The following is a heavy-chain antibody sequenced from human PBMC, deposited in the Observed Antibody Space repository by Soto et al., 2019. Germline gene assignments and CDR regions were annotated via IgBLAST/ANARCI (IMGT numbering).Heavy chain of an antibody. Sequence: ASVKVSCKASGGTLSTYGISWVRQAPGQGLEWMGGIIPIFGRTNYAQKFQGRVTITADESTSTAYMELSSLRSEDTAVYYCARSDGIPCSGGNCYPYPFNYWGQGTLVTVSS. D-gene: IGHD2-15*01. CDR3: ARSDGIPCSGGNCYPYPFNY. V-gene: IGHV1-69*13. CDR2: IIPIFGRT. CDR1: GGTLSTYG. J-gene: IGHJ4*02.